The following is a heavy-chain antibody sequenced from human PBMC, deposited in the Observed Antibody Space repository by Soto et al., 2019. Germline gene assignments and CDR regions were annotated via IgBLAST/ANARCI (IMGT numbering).Heavy chain of an antibody. D-gene: IGHD2-15*01. Sequence: GGSLRLSCAASGFTFSTYGMHWVRQAPGKGLEWVAVIWYDGSNKYYADSVKGRFTISRDNSKNTLYLQMNSLRAEDTAVYYCARDRGQYCSGGSCYYGPFDFWGQGTLVTVSS. CDR3: ARDRGQYCSGGSCYYGPFDF. J-gene: IGHJ4*02. CDR1: GFTFSTYG. V-gene: IGHV3-33*01. CDR2: IWYDGSNK.